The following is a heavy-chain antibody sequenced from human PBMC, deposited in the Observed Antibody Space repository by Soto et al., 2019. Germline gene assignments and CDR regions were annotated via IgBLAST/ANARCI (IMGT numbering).Heavy chain of an antibody. CDR3: ARGRDQPPGGLYFDS. J-gene: IGHJ4*02. V-gene: IGHV1-69*01. Sequence: QVQLVQSGADVKKPGSSVKVSCNASGDAFTNYIFDWVRQAPGQVLEWMGGIIPMFGTPKYAQTFQDRVTISADVSTGTAYLELTSLRFDDTAVYYCARGRDQPPGGLYFDSWGEGTRVTVSS. CDR1: GDAFTNYI. CDR2: IIPMFGTP. D-gene: IGHD2-2*01.